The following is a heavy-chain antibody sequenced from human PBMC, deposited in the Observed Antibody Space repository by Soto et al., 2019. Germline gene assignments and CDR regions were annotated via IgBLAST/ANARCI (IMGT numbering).Heavy chain of an antibody. D-gene: IGHD2-2*01. V-gene: IGHV3-33*01. J-gene: IGHJ3*02. CDR1: GFTFSSYG. Sequence: PGGSLRLSCAASGFTFSSYGMHWVRQAPGKGLEWVAVIWYDGSNKYYADSVKGRFTISRDNSKNTLYLQMNSLRAEDTAVYYCAREIPLHCSSTSCYDAFDIWGQGTMVTVSS. CDR2: IWYDGSNK. CDR3: AREIPLHCSSTSCYDAFDI.